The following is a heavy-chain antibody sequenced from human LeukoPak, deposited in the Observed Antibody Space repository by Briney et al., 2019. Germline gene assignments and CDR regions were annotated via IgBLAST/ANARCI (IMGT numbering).Heavy chain of an antibody. CDR1: GFTFSSYS. J-gene: IGHJ4*02. CDR3: AKDPSVSSSSWYVYYFDY. D-gene: IGHD6-13*01. Sequence: AGGSLRLSCAASGFTFSSYSMNWVRQAPGKGLEWVSSISGSGGSTYYADSVKGRFTISRDNSKNILYLQMNSLRVEDTAVYYCAKDPSVSSSSWYVYYFDYWGQGALVTVSS. CDR2: ISGSGGST. V-gene: IGHV3-23*01.